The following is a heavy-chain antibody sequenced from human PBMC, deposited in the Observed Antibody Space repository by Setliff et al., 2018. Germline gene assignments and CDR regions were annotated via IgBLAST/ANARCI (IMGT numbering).Heavy chain of an antibody. D-gene: IGHD6-19*01. V-gene: IGHV4-31*03. CDR2: IYYSGST. CDR3: ARSRTTAVKGGVFAV. J-gene: IGHJ2*01. CDR1: GASITSEAYY. Sequence: SETLSLTCIVSGASITSEAYYWSWIRQYPGKGLEWIGYIYYSGSTYYNPSLQSRVTVSLDSSKNHFSLELTSVTAADMAEYFCARSRTTAVKGGVFAVWGRGTLVTVSS.